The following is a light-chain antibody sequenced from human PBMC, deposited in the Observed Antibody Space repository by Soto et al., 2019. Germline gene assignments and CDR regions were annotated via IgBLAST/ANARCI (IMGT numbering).Light chain of an antibody. CDR3: QQYDEWPLT. V-gene: IGKV3-15*01. J-gene: IGKJ3*01. Sequence: VTTQSPATLSVSPGEGATLSCRASQSVGRSLAWYQQKPGQAPRLLIFDSSTRATGIPAKFRGSGSGTEFTLTISSLQSEDFAIFYCQQYDEWPLTFGPGTKVDI. CDR1: QSVGRS. CDR2: DSS.